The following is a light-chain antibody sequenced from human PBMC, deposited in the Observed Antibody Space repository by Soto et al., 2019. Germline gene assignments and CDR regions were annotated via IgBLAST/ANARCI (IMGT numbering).Light chain of an antibody. Sequence: QSALTQPASGSGSPGQSVTISCTGTSSDVGSYNLVSWYQQHPGKAPKLIIYEGSKRPPGVSNRYSGSKCGTTASLTCSGLLAEDEAPYYCCSYAGSSTWVFGGGTKLTVL. J-gene: IGLJ3*02. CDR2: EGS. CDR3: CSYAGSSTWV. V-gene: IGLV2-23*01. CDR1: SSDVGSYNL.